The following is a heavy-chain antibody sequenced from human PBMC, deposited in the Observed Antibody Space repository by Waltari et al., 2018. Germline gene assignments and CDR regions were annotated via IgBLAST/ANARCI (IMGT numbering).Heavy chain of an antibody. D-gene: IGHD3-16*01. V-gene: IGHV1-3*01. CDR2: INAGNGNT. Sequence: QVQLVQSGAEVKKPGASVKVSGEASGSTFTSYAMHWVRQAPGQRLEWMGWINAGNGNTKYSQKFQGRVTITRDTSASTAYMELSSLRSEDTAVYYCARVEGAAGLDIWGQGTMVTVSS. J-gene: IGHJ3*02. CDR1: GSTFTSYA. CDR3: ARVEGAAGLDI.